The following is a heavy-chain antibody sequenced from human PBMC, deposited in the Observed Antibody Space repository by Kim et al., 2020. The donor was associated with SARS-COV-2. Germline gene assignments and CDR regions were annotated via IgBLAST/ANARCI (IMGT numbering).Heavy chain of an antibody. CDR1: GFTFTTTW. J-gene: IGHJ4*02. Sequence: GGSLRLSCAASGFTFTTTWMSWVRQAPGKGLEWVGRIKSNTDDGTTDYAAPVKGRFAISRDDSKNTLYLQMNSLKTEDTAVYYCTTDLYGSRTSPRFIRNFDYWGQGTLVTVSS. CDR3: TTDLYGSRTSPRFIRNFDY. CDR2: IKSNTDDGTT. V-gene: IGHV3-15*01. D-gene: IGHD3-10*01.